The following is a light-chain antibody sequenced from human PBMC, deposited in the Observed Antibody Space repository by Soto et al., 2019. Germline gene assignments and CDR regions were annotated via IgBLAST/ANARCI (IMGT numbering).Light chain of an antibody. CDR2: GAS. V-gene: IGKV4-1*01. Sequence: DFVMTQAPDSLTVSLGERATINCKSSQTVLYNSNNKNHLAWFQQKPGHPPKLLIYGASSRPSGVPDRFSGGGSGTDFTLTLSSLQPEDVAVYYCQQYYSIPFTFGQGTKLEIK. CDR3: QQYYSIPFT. CDR1: QTVLYNSNNKNH. J-gene: IGKJ2*01.